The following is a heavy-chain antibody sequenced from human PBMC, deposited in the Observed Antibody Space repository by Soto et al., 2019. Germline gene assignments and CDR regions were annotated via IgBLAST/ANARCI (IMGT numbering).Heavy chain of an antibody. J-gene: IGHJ4*02. CDR3: TTLGYSGYDGLDY. Sequence: GGSLRLSCAASGFTFSNAWMNWARQAPGKGLEWVGRIKSKTDGGTTDYAAPVKGRFTISRDDSKNTLYLQMNSLKTEDTAVYYCTTLGYSGYDGLDYWGQGTLVTVSS. CDR1: GFTFSNAW. D-gene: IGHD5-12*01. V-gene: IGHV3-15*07. CDR2: IKSKTDGGTT.